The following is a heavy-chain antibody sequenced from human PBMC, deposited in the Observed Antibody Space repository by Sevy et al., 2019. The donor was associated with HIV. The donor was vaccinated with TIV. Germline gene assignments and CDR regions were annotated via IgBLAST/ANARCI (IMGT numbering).Heavy chain of an antibody. D-gene: IGHD3-22*01. CDR1: GYTLSELS. J-gene: IGHJ4*02. Sequence: ASVTVSCKVFGYTLSELSMHWVRQTPGKGLAWMGSFDPEDGETIYAQKFQGRVAMTEDTSTDTAYMELRSLRSEDTAVFYCAITKDYYDNSGYPFDYWGQGTLVTVSS. V-gene: IGHV1-24*01. CDR2: FDPEDGET. CDR3: AITKDYYDNSGYPFDY.